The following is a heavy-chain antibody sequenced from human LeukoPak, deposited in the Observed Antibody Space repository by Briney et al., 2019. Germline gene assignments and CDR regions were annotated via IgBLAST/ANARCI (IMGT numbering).Heavy chain of an antibody. CDR2: IYSGGST. CDR3: ARDPGSPGVGFQH. J-gene: IGHJ1*01. V-gene: IGHV3-66*01. CDR1: GFTVSSNY. Sequence: GGSLRLSCAASGFTVSSNYMSWVRQAPGKGLEWVSVIYSGGSTYYADSVKGRFTISRDNSKNTLYLQMNSLRAEDTAVYYCARDPGSPGVGFQHWGQGTLVTVSS. D-gene: IGHD1-26*01.